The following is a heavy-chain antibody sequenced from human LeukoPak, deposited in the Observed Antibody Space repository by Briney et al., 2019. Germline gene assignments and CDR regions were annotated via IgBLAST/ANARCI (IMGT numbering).Heavy chain of an antibody. CDR3: AREGDYDSSGFRDY. CDR2: IYSGGST. D-gene: IGHD3-22*01. CDR1: GFIVGNNY. J-gene: IGHJ4*02. V-gene: IGHV3-66*01. Sequence: GGSLRLSCAASGFIVGNNYMSWVRQAPGKGLEWVSVIYSGGSTYYADSVKGRFTISRDNSKNTLYLQMNSLRAENTAVYYCAREGDYDSSGFRDYWGQGTLVTVSS.